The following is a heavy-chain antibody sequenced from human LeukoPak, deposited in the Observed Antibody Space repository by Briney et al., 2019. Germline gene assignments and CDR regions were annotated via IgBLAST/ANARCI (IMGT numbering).Heavy chain of an antibody. Sequence: PSETLSLTCAVYGGSFSAYYWSWIRQPPGKGLEWIGEINHSGSTNYNPSLKRRVAISVDTSRNQFSLRLSSVTAADTAVYYCARGQRITMTDWGQGTLVTVSS. D-gene: IGHD3-22*01. CDR1: GGSFSAYY. J-gene: IGHJ4*02. CDR2: INHSGST. V-gene: IGHV4-34*01. CDR3: ARGQRITMTD.